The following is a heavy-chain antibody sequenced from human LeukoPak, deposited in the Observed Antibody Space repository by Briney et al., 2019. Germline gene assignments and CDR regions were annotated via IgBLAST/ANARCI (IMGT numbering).Heavy chain of an antibody. J-gene: IGHJ5*02. D-gene: IGHD1-26*01. CDR1: GGSISSYY. V-gene: IGHV4-59*08. Sequence: PSETLSLTCTVSGGSISSYYWSWIRQPPGKGLEWIGYIYYSGSTYYNPSLKSRVTISVDTSKNQFSLKLSSVTAADTAVYYCARHSGSYDNNWFDPWGQGTLVTVSS. CDR3: ARHSGSYDNNWFDP. CDR2: IYYSGST.